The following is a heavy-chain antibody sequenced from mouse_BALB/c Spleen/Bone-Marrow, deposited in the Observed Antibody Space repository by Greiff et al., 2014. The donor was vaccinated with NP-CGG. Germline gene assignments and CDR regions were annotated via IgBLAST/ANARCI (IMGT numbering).Heavy chain of an antibody. Sequence: VQLVESGAELVKPGASVKLSCKASGYTFTDYIIHWIKQGSGQGLEWIGWFYPGSGNIKYNEKFKDKATLTADKSSSTVYMELSRLTSEDSAVYFCTRHFYGSSYFDYWGQGTTLTVSS. D-gene: IGHD1-1*01. CDR1: GYTFTDYI. CDR2: FYPGSGNI. CDR3: TRHFYGSSYFDY. J-gene: IGHJ2*01. V-gene: IGHV1-62-2*01.